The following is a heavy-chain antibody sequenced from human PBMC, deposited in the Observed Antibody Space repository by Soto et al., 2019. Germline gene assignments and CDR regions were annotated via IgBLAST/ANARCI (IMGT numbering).Heavy chain of an antibody. D-gene: IGHD4-4*01. V-gene: IGHV3-11*01. CDR3: TRDYSNLGFDL. CDR1: GFRLRDFY. Sequence: GGSLRLSCAASGFRLRDFYMSWTRQAPGKGLEWVSYISGNGRTIYYADSVKGRFTISRDNAKNSVYLQINNLRAEDTAVYYCTRDYSNLGFDLWGQGTLVTVSS. CDR2: ISGNGRTI. J-gene: IGHJ4*02.